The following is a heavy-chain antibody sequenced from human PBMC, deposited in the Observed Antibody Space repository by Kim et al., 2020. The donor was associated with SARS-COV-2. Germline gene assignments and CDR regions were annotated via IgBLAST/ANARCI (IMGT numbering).Heavy chain of an antibody. J-gene: IGHJ4*02. CDR2: IYYSGST. D-gene: IGHD3-10*01. V-gene: IGHV4-31*03. CDR1: GGSISSGGYY. CDR3: VVFHGSGELYYFDY. Sequence: SETLSLTYTVSGGSISSGGYYWSWIRQHPGKGLEWIGYIYYSGSTYYNPSLKSRVTISVDTSKNQFSLKLSSVTAADTAVYYCVVFHGSGELYYFDYWGQGTLVTVSS.